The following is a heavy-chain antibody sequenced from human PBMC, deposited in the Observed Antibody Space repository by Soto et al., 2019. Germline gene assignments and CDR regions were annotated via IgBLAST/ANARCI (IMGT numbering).Heavy chain of an antibody. CDR2: LYPGDSDT. J-gene: IGHJ6*02. Sequence: GESLKISCKGSGYSFTNYWIGWVRQVPGKGLECMGILYPGDSDTRYSPSFQGQVTISADKSISTAYLQWSSLKASDTAMYYCARTESGYSYGFADVWGQGTTVTVSS. CDR3: ARTESGYSYGFADV. D-gene: IGHD5-18*01. CDR1: GYSFTNYW. V-gene: IGHV5-51*01.